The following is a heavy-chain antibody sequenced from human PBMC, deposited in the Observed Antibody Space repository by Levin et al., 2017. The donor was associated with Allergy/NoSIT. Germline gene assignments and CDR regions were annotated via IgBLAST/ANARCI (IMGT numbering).Heavy chain of an antibody. Sequence: PGGSLRLSCTVSGGSIRSHYWRWIRQFPGKGLEWIAYIYYSGSTTYNPSLKSRVTISVDTAENQISLKLTSVTAADTAVYYCARGVYGMDVWGQGTTVTVSS. CDR2: IYYSGST. CDR1: GGSIRSHY. CDR3: ARGVYGMDV. D-gene: IGHD3-3*01. J-gene: IGHJ6*02. V-gene: IGHV4-59*11.